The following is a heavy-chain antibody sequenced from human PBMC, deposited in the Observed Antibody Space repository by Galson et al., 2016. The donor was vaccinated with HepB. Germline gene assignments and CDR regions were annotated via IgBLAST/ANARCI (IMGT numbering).Heavy chain of an antibody. CDR3: ASTDYYYGMDV. V-gene: IGHV3-53*01. J-gene: IGHJ6*02. CDR1: GFTVRSNY. CDR2: IYSGGST. Sequence: SLRLSCAVSGFTVRSNYMSWVRQAPGKGLECVSVIYSGGSTDYADSVKGRFTISRDNSKNTLYLQMNSLRAEDTAVYYCASTDYYYGMDVWGQGTTVTVSS.